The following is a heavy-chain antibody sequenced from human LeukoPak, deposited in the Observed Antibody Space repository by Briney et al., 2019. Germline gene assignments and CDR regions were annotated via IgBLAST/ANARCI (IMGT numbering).Heavy chain of an antibody. J-gene: IGHJ4*02. D-gene: IGHD3-9*01. CDR1: GFTFSNAW. Sequence: GGSLRLSCAASGFTFSNAWMSWVRQAPGKGLEWVGRIKSKTDGGTTDYAAPVKGRFTISRDDSKNTLYLQMNSLKTEDTAVYYCTTGRYFDWLLYDYWGQGTLVTVSS. CDR3: TTGRYFDWLLYDY. CDR2: IKSKTDGGTT. V-gene: IGHV3-15*01.